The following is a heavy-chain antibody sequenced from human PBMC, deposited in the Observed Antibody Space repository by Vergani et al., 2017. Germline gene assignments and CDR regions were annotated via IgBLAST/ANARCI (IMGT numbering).Heavy chain of an antibody. CDR3: ASQYCSRAACANWFDP. D-gene: IGHD2-2*01. CDR2: FDPEDGET. V-gene: IGHV1-24*01. J-gene: IGHJ5*02. Sequence: QVQLVQSGAEVKKPGASVKVSCKVSGYTLTELSMHWVRQAPGKGLEWMGGFDPEDGETIYAQKFQGRVTMTEDTSTDTAYMELSSLRSEDTAVYYCASQYCSRAACANWFDPWGQGTLVTVSS. CDR1: GYTLTELS.